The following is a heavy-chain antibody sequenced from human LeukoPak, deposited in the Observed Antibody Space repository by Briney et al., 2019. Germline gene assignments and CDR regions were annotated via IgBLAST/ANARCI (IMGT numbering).Heavy chain of an antibody. D-gene: IGHD3-16*01. CDR3: ARFGVDYDMDV. CDR2: IHYTGKH. V-gene: IGHV4-59*11. CDR1: GGSISGHY. Sequence: SETLSLTCSVSGGSISGHYWTWIRQPPGKGLEWIGQIHYTGKHDYNPSLTSRITISVDTSKNQVSLQVSSVTAADSAIYYCARFGVDYDMDVWGHGTTVTVFS. J-gene: IGHJ6*02.